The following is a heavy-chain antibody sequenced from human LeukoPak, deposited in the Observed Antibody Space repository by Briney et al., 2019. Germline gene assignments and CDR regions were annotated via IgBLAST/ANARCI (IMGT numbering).Heavy chain of an antibody. CDR1: GFTFDDYA. J-gene: IGHJ4*02. CDR2: ISWNSGSI. V-gene: IGHV3-9*01. CDR3: AKDNTGLDY. D-gene: IGHD5-18*01. Sequence: GRSLRLSCAASGFTFDDYAMHWVRQAPGKGLEWVSGISWNSGSIGCADSVKGRFTISRDNAKNSLYLQMNSLRAEDTALYYCAKDNTGLDYWGQGTLVTVSS.